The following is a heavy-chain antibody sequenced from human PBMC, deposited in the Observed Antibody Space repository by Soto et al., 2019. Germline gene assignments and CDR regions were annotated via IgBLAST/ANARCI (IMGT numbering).Heavy chain of an antibody. J-gene: IGHJ4*02. V-gene: IGHV3-23*01. CDR1: GFTFNSHS. CDR2: ISGDGFGT. Sequence: GGSLRLSCAASGFTFNSHSMSWVRLAPGKGLEWVSAISGDGFGTYYTDSVKGRFSISRDNSKNTLYLQMDRRRGEDTAVYYCAKDREHCGGSRCYSLFFDFWGQGALVTVSA. D-gene: IGHD2-15*01. CDR3: AKDREHCGGSRCYSLFFDF.